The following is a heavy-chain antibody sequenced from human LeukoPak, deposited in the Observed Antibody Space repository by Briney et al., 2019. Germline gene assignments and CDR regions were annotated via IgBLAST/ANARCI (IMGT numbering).Heavy chain of an antibody. CDR3: ARGRYDILTGYSYYFDY. D-gene: IGHD3-9*01. CDR2: IIPIFGTA. Sequence: GSSVKVSCKASGGTFSSCAISWVRQAPGQGLEWMGGIIPIFGTANYAQKFQGRVTITADESTSTAYMELSSLRSEDTAVCYCARGRYDILTGYSYYFDYWGQGTLVTVSS. J-gene: IGHJ4*02. V-gene: IGHV1-69*01. CDR1: GGTFSSCA.